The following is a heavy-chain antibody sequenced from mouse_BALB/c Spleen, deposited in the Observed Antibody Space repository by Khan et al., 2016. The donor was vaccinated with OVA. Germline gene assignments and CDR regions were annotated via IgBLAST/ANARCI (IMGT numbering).Heavy chain of an antibody. D-gene: IGHD1-3*01. CDR1: GYFFTGYN. J-gene: IGHJ3*01. Sequence: QVQLQQSGTDLAKPGASVKLSCKASGYFFTGYNINWVKQRSGKSLVWIGGVTPGSGNTYYNQKFKGKATLTADTSSSPAYLQLSSLTSEDSAVYCCAREWGSWFAYWGQGTLITVSA. CDR2: VTPGSGNT. CDR3: AREWGSWFAY. V-gene: IGHV1-77*01.